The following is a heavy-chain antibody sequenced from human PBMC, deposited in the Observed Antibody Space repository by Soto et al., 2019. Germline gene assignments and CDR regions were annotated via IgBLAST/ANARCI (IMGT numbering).Heavy chain of an antibody. CDR1: GFTFSSYG. D-gene: IGHD6-19*01. Sequence: GGSLRLSCAASGFTFSSYGMHWVRQAPGKGLEWVAVISYDGSNKYYADSVKGRFTISRDNSKNTLYLQMNSLRAEDTAVYYCAKDNSSGWYVGPDYYYYYGMDVWGQGTTVTVSS. V-gene: IGHV3-30*18. J-gene: IGHJ6*02. CDR3: AKDNSSGWYVGPDYYYYYGMDV. CDR2: ISYDGSNK.